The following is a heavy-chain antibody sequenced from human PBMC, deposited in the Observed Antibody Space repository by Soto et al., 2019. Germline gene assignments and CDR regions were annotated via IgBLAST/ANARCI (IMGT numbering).Heavy chain of an antibody. CDR1: GGTFSSYT. J-gene: IGHJ4*02. CDR2: IIPILGIA. CDR3: AREPRYRVATTGLDY. V-gene: IGHV1-69*04. Sequence: SVKVSCKASGGTFSSYTIRWVRQAPGQGLEWMGRIIPILGIANYAQKFQGRVTITADKSTSTAYMELSSLRSEDTAVYYCAREPRYRVATTGLDYWGQGTLVTVSS. D-gene: IGHD5-12*01.